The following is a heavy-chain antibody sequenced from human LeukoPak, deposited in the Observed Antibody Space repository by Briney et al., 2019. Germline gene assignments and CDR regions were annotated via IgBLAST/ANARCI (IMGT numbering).Heavy chain of an antibody. CDR3: AKDRPTYDFWSGYYSVLHYYGMDV. Sequence: PGGSLRLSCAASGFAFDGSAMHWVRQAPGKGLEWVSAIRGSGGSTYYADSVKGRFTISRDNSKNTLYLQMNSLRAEDTAVYYCAKDRPTYDFWSGYYSVLHYYGMDVWGQGTTVTVSS. V-gene: IGHV3-23*01. CDR1: GFAFDGSA. J-gene: IGHJ6*02. D-gene: IGHD3-3*01. CDR2: IRGSGGST.